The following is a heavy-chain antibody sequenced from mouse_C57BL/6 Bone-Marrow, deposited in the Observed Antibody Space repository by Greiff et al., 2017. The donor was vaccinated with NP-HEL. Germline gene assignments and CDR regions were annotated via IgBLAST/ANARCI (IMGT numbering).Heavy chain of an antibody. J-gene: IGHJ1*03. D-gene: IGHD2-2*01. CDR3: ARERLHWYFDV. Sequence: VQLQESGAELARPGASVKLSCKASGYTYTSYGISWVKQRTGQGLEWIGEIYPRSGNTYYNEKFKGKATLTADKSSSTAYMELRSLTSEDSAVYFCARERLHWYFDVWGTGTTVTVSS. CDR2: IYPRSGNT. V-gene: IGHV1-81*01. CDR1: GYTYTSYG.